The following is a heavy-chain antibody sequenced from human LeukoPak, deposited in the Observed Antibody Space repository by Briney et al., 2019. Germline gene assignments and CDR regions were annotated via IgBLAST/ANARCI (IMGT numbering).Heavy chain of an antibody. V-gene: IGHV3-23*01. CDR3: ARESQGIGWGSYYDIDY. Sequence: GGSLRLSCAASGFTFSSYAMSWVRQAPGRGLEWVSSISGSDSSSYYAGSVKGRFTISRDNSKNTLYLQMNSLRAEDTAVYYCARESQGIGWGSYYDIDYWGQGTLVTVSS. D-gene: IGHD1-26*01. CDR2: ISGSDSSS. J-gene: IGHJ4*02. CDR1: GFTFSSYA.